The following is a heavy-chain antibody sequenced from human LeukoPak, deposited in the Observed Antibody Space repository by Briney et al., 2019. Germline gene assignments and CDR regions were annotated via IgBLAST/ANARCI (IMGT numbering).Heavy chain of an antibody. CDR2: INPSGGTT. J-gene: IGHJ4*02. CDR1: GYTFTSYY. V-gene: IGHV1-46*01. Sequence: APVKVSCKASGYTFTSYYIHWVRQAPGQGLEWMGIINPSGGTTTYAQKFQGRVTMTRDTATSTVYMELSSLRSEDTAVYYCARGGYSYGFDYWGQGTLVTVSS. D-gene: IGHD5-18*01. CDR3: ARGGYSYGFDY.